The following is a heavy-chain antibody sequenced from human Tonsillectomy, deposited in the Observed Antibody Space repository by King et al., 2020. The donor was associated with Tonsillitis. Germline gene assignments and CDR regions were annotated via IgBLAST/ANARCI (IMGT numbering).Heavy chain of an antibody. V-gene: IGHV3-33*05. CDR3: ARDPERGYLFDY. J-gene: IGHJ4*02. D-gene: IGHD5-18*01. CDR2: ISSDGRNK. CDR1: GFSFSSFA. Sequence: VQLVESGGGVVRPGRSLRLSCVASGFSFSSFAIHWVRQAPGKGLEWVAVISSDGRNKYYGDSVKGRFTISRDNSKNTLYVQMNSLRAEDTAVYFCARDPERGYLFDYWGQGTLVTVSS.